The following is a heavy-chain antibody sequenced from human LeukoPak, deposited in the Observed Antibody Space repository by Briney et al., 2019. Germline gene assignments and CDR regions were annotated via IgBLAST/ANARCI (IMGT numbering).Heavy chain of an antibody. J-gene: IGHJ4*02. Sequence: ASVKVSCKASGYTFTGYYMHWVRQAPGQGLEWMGWINPNSGGTNYAQKFQGRVTMTRDTSISTAYMELSRLGSDDTAVYYCALLLWFGGTSGDYWGQGTLVTVSS. CDR2: INPNSGGT. CDR1: GYTFTGYY. D-gene: IGHD3-10*01. V-gene: IGHV1-2*02. CDR3: ALLLWFGGTSGDY.